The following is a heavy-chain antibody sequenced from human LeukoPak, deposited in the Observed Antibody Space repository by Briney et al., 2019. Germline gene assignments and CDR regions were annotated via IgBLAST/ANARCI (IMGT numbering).Heavy chain of an antibody. CDR1: GGSISSDN. D-gene: IGHD2-2*01. CDR2: IYYGGST. V-gene: IGHV4-59*01. Sequence: PSETLSLTCSLSGGSISSDNWNWLRQPPGKGLEWVGYIYYGGSTYYNPSLKSRVTISVDTSKNQFSLKLSSVTTADTAVHYCARRSWAARDAFVWGQGTTVTVSS. CDR3: ARRSWAARDAFV. J-gene: IGHJ3*01.